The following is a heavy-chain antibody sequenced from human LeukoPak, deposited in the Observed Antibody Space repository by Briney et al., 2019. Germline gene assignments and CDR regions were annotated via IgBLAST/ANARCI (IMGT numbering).Heavy chain of an antibody. V-gene: IGHV1-2*06. CDR1: GYTFTGYY. Sequence: GASVKVSCKASGYTFTGYYMHWVRQAPGQGLEWMGRINPNSGGTNYAQKFQGRVTMTRDTSISTAYMELSRLRSDDTAVYYCARVGRHCSSTSCYKEGNWFDHWGQGTLVTVSS. J-gene: IGHJ5*02. D-gene: IGHD2-2*02. CDR2: INPNSGGT. CDR3: ARVGRHCSSTSCYKEGNWFDH.